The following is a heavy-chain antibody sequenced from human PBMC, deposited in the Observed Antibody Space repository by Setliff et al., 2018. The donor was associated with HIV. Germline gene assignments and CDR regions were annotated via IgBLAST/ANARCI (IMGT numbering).Heavy chain of an antibody. D-gene: IGHD3-10*01. CDR3: ARRVDDSGSFPDKNWFDT. J-gene: IGHJ5*02. CDR2: IYTSGST. V-gene: IGHV4-4*09. CDR1: GGSINRSNYY. Sequence: SETLSLTCTVPGGSINRSNYYWSWIRQPPGKGLEWIGYIYTSGSTNYNPSLKSRVTISVDTSKNQFSLRLTSVTAADTAVYYCARRVDDSGSFPDKNWFDTWGQGSLVTVSS.